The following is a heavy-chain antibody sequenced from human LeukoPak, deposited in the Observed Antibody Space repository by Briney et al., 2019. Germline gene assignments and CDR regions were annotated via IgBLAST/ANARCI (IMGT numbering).Heavy chain of an antibody. CDR1: GGSISSYY. J-gene: IGHJ5*02. CDR2: IYYSGNS. Sequence: SETLSLTCTVSGGSISSYYWSWIRQPPGKGLEWIGYIYYSGNSNYNPSLNSRVTISVDTSKNQFSLGLSSVTAADTAIYYCARDLGYCSTASCYAWFDPWGQGTLVTVSS. V-gene: IGHV4-59*01. CDR3: ARDLGYCSTASCYAWFDP. D-gene: IGHD2-2*01.